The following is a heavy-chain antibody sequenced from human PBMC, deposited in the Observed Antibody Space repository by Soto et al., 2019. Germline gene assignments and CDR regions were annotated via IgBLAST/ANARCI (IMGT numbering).Heavy chain of an antibody. D-gene: IGHD3-22*01. Sequence: GGSLRLSCAASGFTFSSYSMNWVRQAPGKGLEWVSSISSSSSYIYYADSVKGRFTISRDNAKNSLYLQMNSLRAEDTAVYYCAREYYYDSSGYYRPLDFDYWGQGTLVTVYS. CDR1: GFTFSSYS. J-gene: IGHJ4*02. CDR3: AREYYYDSSGYYRPLDFDY. V-gene: IGHV3-21*01. CDR2: ISSSSSYI.